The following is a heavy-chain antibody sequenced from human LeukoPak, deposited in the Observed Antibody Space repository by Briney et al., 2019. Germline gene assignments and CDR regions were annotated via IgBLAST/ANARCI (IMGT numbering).Heavy chain of an antibody. J-gene: IGHJ4*02. Sequence: ASVKVSCKASGYTFTSYGFNWVRQAPGQGLEWMGWIIAYNGNTNYAQKLQGRVTMTTDTSTSKAYMELRSLRSDDTAVYYCARAGYDLLTLAPDPANDYWGQGTLVTVSS. V-gene: IGHV1-18*01. CDR3: ARAGYDLLTLAPDPANDY. CDR1: GYTFTSYG. D-gene: IGHD3-9*01. CDR2: IIAYNGNT.